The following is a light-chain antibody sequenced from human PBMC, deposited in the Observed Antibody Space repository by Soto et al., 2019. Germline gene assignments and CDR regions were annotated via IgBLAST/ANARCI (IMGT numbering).Light chain of an antibody. CDR3: QQANSFPLT. CDR2: AAS. CDR1: QGVSSR. Sequence: DIQMTQSPSSVSASVGDRVTITCRASQGVSSRLAWYQQKPGNAPKLLIYAASSLQSGVPSRFSGSASRTDFTLTITSLQPEDFATYYCQQANSFPLTFGGGTKVEIK. V-gene: IGKV1-12*01. J-gene: IGKJ4*01.